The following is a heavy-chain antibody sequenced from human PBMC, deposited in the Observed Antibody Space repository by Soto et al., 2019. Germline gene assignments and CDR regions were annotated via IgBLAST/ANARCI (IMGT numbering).Heavy chain of an antibody. CDR1: GFTFSDYY. CDR3: ATATPNYYYSSAPYLGYFKH. J-gene: IGHJ1*01. Sequence: TWGSLRLSCAASGFTFSDYYMSWVRQAPGKGLEWVSYISSSGSTIYYADSVKGRFTISRDNAKNSLYLQMNSLRAEDTAVYYCATATPNYYYSSAPYLGYFKHWGQGPVATVSS. CDR2: ISSSGSTI. V-gene: IGHV3-11*01. D-gene: IGHD3-22*01.